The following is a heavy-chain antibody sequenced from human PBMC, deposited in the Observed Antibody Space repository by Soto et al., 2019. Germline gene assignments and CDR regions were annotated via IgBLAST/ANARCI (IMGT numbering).Heavy chain of an antibody. Sequence: GGSLRLSCAASGFTFSSYAMSWVRQAPGKGLEWVSAISGSGGSTYYADSVKGRFTISRDNSKNTLYLQMNSLRAEATAVYYCAKDPIIAAAVEYFQHWGQGTLVTVSS. J-gene: IGHJ1*01. CDR1: GFTFSSYA. V-gene: IGHV3-23*01. D-gene: IGHD6-13*01. CDR2: ISGSGGST. CDR3: AKDPIIAAAVEYFQH.